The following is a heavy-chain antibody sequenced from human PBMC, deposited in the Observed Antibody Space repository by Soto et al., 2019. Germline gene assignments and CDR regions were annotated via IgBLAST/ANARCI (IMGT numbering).Heavy chain of an antibody. V-gene: IGHV1-69*13. CDR2: IIPIFGTA. J-gene: IGHJ4*02. D-gene: IGHD2-21*02. CDR1: GGTFSSYA. CDR3: AGSPGVVVTAIPFDY. Sequence: SVKVSCKASGGTFSSYAISWVRQAPGQGLEWMGGIIPIFGTANYAQKFQGRVTITADESTSTAYMELSSLRSEDTAVYYCAGSPGVVVTAIPFDYWGQGTLVTVSS.